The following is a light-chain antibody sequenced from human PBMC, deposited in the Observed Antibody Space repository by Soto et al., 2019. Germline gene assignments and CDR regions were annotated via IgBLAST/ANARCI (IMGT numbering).Light chain of an antibody. CDR2: GAS. CDR3: QQYGRSGT. CDR1: QSVSNNY. J-gene: IGKJ1*01. V-gene: IGKV3-20*01. Sequence: VLTQSPVTLSLSPGETAALSCTSSQSVSNNYLAWYQPKPGQAPRLLIYGASNRATGIPDRFSGSGSGTDFTLTISRLEPEDFAVYYCQQYGRSGTFGQGTKVDIK.